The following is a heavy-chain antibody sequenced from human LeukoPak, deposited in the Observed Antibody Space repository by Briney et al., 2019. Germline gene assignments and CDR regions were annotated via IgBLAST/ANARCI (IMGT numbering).Heavy chain of an antibody. CDR1: GFTYSSYA. CDR3: AKGDTNTMDRGITFDY. J-gene: IGHJ4*02. D-gene: IGHD3-10*01. CDR2: ISGSGGST. V-gene: IGHV3-23*01. Sequence: GGSLRLSCAASGFTYSSYAMSWVRQAPGKGLEWVSAISGSGGSTYYADSVKGRFTISRDNSKKTLYLQMNSLRAEDTAVYFCAKGDTNTMDRGITFDYWGQGTLVAVSS.